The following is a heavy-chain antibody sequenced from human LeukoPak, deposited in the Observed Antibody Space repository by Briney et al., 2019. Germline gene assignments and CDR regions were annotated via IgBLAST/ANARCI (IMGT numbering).Heavy chain of an antibody. D-gene: IGHD1-26*01. CDR3: AHKVGAIGPVDWFDP. CDR2: IYWDDDK. Sequence: SGPTLVKPTQTLTLTCTFSGFSLSTSGVGVGWIRQPPGKALEWLALIYWDDDKRYSPSLKSRLTIAKDTSKNQVVLTMTNMDPVDTATYYCAHKVGAIGPVDWFDPWGQGTLVTVSS. CDR1: GFSLSTSGVG. V-gene: IGHV2-5*02. J-gene: IGHJ5*02.